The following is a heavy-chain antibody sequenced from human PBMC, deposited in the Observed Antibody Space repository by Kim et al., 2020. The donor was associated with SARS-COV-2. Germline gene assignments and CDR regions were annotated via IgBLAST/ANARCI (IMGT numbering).Heavy chain of an antibody. Sequence: SETLSLTCTVSGGSISSGGYYWSWIRQHPGKGLEWIGYIYYSGSTYYNPSLKSRVTISVDTSKNQFSLKLSSVTAADTAVYYCARSYGSGTPYYYYGMDVWGQGTTVTVSS. J-gene: IGHJ6*02. D-gene: IGHD3-10*01. CDR3: ARSYGSGTPYYYYGMDV. CDR1: GGSISSGGYY. CDR2: IYYSGST. V-gene: IGHV4-31*03.